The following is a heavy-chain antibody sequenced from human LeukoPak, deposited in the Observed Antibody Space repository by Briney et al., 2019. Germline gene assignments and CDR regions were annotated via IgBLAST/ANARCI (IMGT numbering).Heavy chain of an antibody. J-gene: IGHJ4*02. CDR1: GFTFSSYS. CDR2: ISSSSSTI. D-gene: IGHD1-26*01. Sequence: GSLRLSCAASGFTFSSYSMNWVRQAPGKGLEWVSYISSSSSTIYYADSVKGRFTISRDNAKNSLYLRMNSLRDEDTAVYYCARDDSGSYRSLDFWGQGTLVTVSS. V-gene: IGHV3-48*02. CDR3: ARDDSGSYRSLDF.